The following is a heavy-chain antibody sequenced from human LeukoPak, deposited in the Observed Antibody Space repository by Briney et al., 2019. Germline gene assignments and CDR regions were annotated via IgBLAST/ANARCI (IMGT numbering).Heavy chain of an antibody. CDR3: ARENLEGWIDP. CDR1: GYTFTGYY. J-gene: IGHJ5*02. D-gene: IGHD1-14*01. Sequence: ASVKVSCKTSGYTFTGYYMHWVRQAPGQGLEWMGRINPHSGDTNYAQNFQGRVTMTRDTSISTAYMELSSLRSDDTAVYCCARENLEGWIDPWGQGTLVTVSS. CDR2: INPHSGDT. V-gene: IGHV1-2*02.